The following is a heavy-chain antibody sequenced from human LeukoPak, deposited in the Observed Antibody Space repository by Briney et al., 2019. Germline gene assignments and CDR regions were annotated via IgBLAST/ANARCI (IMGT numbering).Heavy chain of an antibody. CDR1: GGSISSYS. CDR3: ARTIAARPRYDY. V-gene: IGHV4-59*08. D-gene: IGHD6-6*01. J-gene: IGHJ4*02. Sequence: PSETLSLTCTVSGGSISSYSWSWVRQPPGKGLEWIGYIYYSGSTNYNPSLKSRVTISVDTSKNQSSLKLSSVTAADTAVYYCARTIAARPRYDYWGQGTLVTVSS. CDR2: IYYSGST.